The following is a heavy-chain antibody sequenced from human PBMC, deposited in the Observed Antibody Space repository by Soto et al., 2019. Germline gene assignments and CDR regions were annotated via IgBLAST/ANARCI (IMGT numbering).Heavy chain of an antibody. CDR3: ARERQLGYCSSTSCYGYYYYYYMDV. J-gene: IGHJ6*03. D-gene: IGHD2-2*01. CDR2: INHSGST. CDR1: GGSFSGYY. V-gene: IGHV4-34*01. Sequence: KTSETLSLTCAVYGGSFSGYYWSWIRQPPGKGLEWIGEINHSGSTNYNPSLKSRVTISVDTSKNQFSLKLSSVTAADTAVYYCARERQLGYCSSTSCYGYYYYYYMDVWGKGTTVTVSS.